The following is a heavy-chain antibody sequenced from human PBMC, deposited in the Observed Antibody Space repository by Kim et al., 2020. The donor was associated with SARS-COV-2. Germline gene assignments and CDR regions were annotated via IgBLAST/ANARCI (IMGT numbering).Heavy chain of an antibody. CDR1: GFTFSSYA. Sequence: GGSLRLSCAGSGFTFSSYAMNWVHQAPGKGLEWVSAISGSGDSTQHADSVKGRFIISRDNPKNLLYLHMNSLRAEDTALYYCAPIPLVGKGAPTSWGQGTLVTVSS. CDR2: ISGSGDST. V-gene: IGHV3-23*01. CDR3: APIPLVGKGAPTS. D-gene: IGHD2-15*01. J-gene: IGHJ4*02.